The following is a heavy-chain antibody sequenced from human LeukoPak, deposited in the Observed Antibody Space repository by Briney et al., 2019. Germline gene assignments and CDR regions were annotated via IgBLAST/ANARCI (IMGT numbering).Heavy chain of an antibody. CDR3: AKDQQYYYASSGYYS. CDR1: GFTFSSYW. D-gene: IGHD3-22*01. V-gene: IGHV3-23*01. J-gene: IGHJ4*02. CDR2: ISGSGGST. Sequence: GGSLRLSCAASGFTFSSYWMSWVRQAPGKGLEWVSAISGSGGSTYYADSVKGRFTISRDNSKNTLYLQMNSLRSEDTAVYYCAKDQQYYYASSGYYSWGQGTLVTVSS.